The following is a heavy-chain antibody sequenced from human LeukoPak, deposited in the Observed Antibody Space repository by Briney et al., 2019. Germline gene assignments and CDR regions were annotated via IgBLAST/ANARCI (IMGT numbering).Heavy chain of an antibody. Sequence: GGSLRLSCAASGFTFSSYSMNWVRQAPGKGGEWGSSISSSSTYIYYADSVKGRFTISKDNAKNSLYLQMNSLRAEDTAVYYCASYGSGSYPQFDPWGQGTLVTVSS. CDR3: ASYGSGSYPQFDP. J-gene: IGHJ5*02. CDR2: ISSSSTYI. CDR1: GFTFSSYS. D-gene: IGHD3-10*01. V-gene: IGHV3-21*01.